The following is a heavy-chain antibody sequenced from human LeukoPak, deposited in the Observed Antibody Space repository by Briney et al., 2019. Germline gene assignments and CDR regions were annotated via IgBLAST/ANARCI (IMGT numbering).Heavy chain of an antibody. J-gene: IGHJ6*02. V-gene: IGHV4-59*01. CDR3: ASAGDYYYGMDV. D-gene: IGHD3-10*01. CDR1: GVSISSYY. CDR2: IYYSWST. Sequence: SVTLSFTCTGSGVSISSYYWSWIRQSPGKGLEWLGYIYYSWSTNYNPSLKSRVTISVDTSKNQFSLKLSSVTAADTAVYYCASAGDYYYGMDVWGQGTTVTVSS.